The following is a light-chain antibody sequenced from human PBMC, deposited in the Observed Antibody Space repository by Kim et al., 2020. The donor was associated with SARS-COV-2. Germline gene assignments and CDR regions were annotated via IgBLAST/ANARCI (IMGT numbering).Light chain of an antibody. CDR1: SLRSYY. Sequence: ALGKTVRRTCQGDSLRSYYASWYQQKPGQAPVLVIYGKNNRPSGIPDRFSGSSSGNTASLTITAAQAEDEADYYCNSRDSSGNHVVFGGGTQLTVL. CDR2: GKN. J-gene: IGLJ2*01. V-gene: IGLV3-19*01. CDR3: NSRDSSGNHVV.